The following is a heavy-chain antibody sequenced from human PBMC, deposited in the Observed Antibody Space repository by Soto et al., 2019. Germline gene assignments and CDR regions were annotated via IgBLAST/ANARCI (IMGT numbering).Heavy chain of an antibody. CDR2: TIPIFGTA. J-gene: IGHJ6*02. Sequence: QVQLVQSGAEVKKPGSSVKVSCKASGGTFSSYAISWVRQAPGQGLEWMGGTIPIFGTANYAQKFQGRGTINADEFTSTAYMELSRLRSADTAVYYCAREGTVTTAYYYYYGMDVWGQGTTVTVSS. V-gene: IGHV1-69*01. CDR1: GGTFSSYA. D-gene: IGHD4-4*01. CDR3: AREGTVTTAYYYYYGMDV.